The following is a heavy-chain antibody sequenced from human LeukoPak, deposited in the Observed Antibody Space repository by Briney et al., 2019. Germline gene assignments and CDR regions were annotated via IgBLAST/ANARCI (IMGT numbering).Heavy chain of an antibody. CDR3: AKLGYCSSSSCYFDTFDI. D-gene: IGHD2-2*01. J-gene: IGHJ3*02. CDR2: ISYSGST. V-gene: IGHV4-59*11. Sequence: SKTLSLTCTVSGGSISSHYWSWIRQPPGKGLDWIGYISYSGSTSCNPSLKSRVTISVDTSKNQFSLKLSSVTAADTAVYYCAKLGYCSSSSCYFDTFDIWGQGTMVTVSS. CDR1: GGSISSHY.